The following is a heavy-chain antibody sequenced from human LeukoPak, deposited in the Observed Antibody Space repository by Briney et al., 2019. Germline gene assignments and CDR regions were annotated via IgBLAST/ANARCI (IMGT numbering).Heavy chain of an antibody. CDR2: IYTSGST. Sequence: SETLSLTCTVSGGSISSYYWSWIRQPAGKGLEWIGRIYTSGSTNYNPSLKSRVTMSVDTSKNQFSLKLSSVTAADTAVYYCARDLGDWKPPGGDAFDIWGQGTMVTVSS. CDR3: ARDLGDWKPPGGDAFDI. D-gene: IGHD1-1*01. V-gene: IGHV4-4*07. J-gene: IGHJ3*02. CDR1: GGSISSYY.